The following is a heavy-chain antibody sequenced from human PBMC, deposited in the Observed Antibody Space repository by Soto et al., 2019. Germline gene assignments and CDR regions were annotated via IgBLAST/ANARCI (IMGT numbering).Heavy chain of an antibody. CDR1: GFTFSSYA. J-gene: IGHJ4*02. CDR3: AKASQRSYYDSSGYYDKTYFRGGSLYYFDY. V-gene: IGHV3-23*01. D-gene: IGHD3-22*01. Sequence: EVQLLESGGGLVQPGGSLRLSCAASGFTFSSYAMSWVRQAPGKGLEWVSAISGSGGSTYYADSVKGRFTISRDNSKNTLYLQMNSLRAEDTAVYYCAKASQRSYYDSSGYYDKTYFRGGSLYYFDYWGQGTLVTVSS. CDR2: ISGSGGST.